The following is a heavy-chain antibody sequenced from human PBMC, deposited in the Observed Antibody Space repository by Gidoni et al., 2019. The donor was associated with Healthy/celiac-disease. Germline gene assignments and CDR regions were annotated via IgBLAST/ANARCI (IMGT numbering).Heavy chain of an antibody. D-gene: IGHD6-19*01. V-gene: IGHV1-46*01. CDR3: ARDPIAVAAPDY. CDR1: GYTFTSYY. Sequence: QVQLVQSGAEVKKPGASEKVSCKASGYTFTSYYMHWVRQAPGQGLEWMGIINPSGGSTSYAQKFQGRVTMTRDTSTSTVYMELSSLRSEDTAVYYCARDPIAVAAPDYWGQGTLVTVSS. J-gene: IGHJ4*02. CDR2: INPSGGST.